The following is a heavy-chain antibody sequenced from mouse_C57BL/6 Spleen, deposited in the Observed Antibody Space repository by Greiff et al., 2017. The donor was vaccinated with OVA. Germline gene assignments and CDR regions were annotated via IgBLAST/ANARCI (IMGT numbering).Heavy chain of an antibody. CDR2: IDPSDSET. J-gene: IGHJ4*01. CDR1: GYTFTSYW. Sequence: LQQPGAELVRPGSPVKLSCKASGYTFTSYWMHWVKQRPIQGLEWIGNIDPSDSETHYNQKFKDKATLTVDQSTSAAYKQLSSLTSEDSAVYYCARQGAGAMDYWGQGTSVTVSS. V-gene: IGHV1-52*01. CDR3: ARQGAGAMDY.